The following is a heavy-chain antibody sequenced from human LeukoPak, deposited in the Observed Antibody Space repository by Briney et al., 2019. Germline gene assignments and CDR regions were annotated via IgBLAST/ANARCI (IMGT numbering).Heavy chain of an antibody. CDR2: INHSGST. V-gene: IGHV4-34*01. Sequence: PSETLSLTCAVYAGSFSGYYWSWLRPPPGKGLEWIGEINHSGSTNYNPSRKSRVTISVDTSKNQFSLKLRSVTAADTAVYYCARGTGVVALYYFDYWGQGTLVTVSS. CDR1: AGSFSGYY. D-gene: IGHD3-22*01. CDR3: ARGTGVVALYYFDY. J-gene: IGHJ4*02.